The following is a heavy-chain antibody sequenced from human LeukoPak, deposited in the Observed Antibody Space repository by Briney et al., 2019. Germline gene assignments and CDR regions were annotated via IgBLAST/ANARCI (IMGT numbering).Heavy chain of an antibody. CDR3: AKGSRPGYSYGPREYYYYMDV. D-gene: IGHD5-18*01. Sequence: PGGSLRLSCAASGFTFSSYGMSWVRQAPGKGLEWVSAISGSGGSTFYADSVKGRFTISRDNSKNTLYLQMNSLRAKDTAVYYCAKGSRPGYSYGPREYYYYMDVWGKGTTVTVSS. V-gene: IGHV3-23*01. CDR1: GFTFSSYG. J-gene: IGHJ6*03. CDR2: ISGSGGST.